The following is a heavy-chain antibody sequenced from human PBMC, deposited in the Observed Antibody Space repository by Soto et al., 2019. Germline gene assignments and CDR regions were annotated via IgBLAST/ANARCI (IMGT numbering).Heavy chain of an antibody. J-gene: IGHJ6*03. CDR2: IWYDGSNK. Sequence: QVQLVESGGGVVQPGRSLRLSCAASGFTFSSYGMHWVRQAPGKGLEWVAVIWYDGSNKYYADSVKGRFTIPRDNSKNQLYPQINSLSAEDTAVYYCARVAGVVFVDYVVRFDYYYMDVWGKGTTVTVCS. D-gene: IGHD4-17*01. CDR1: GFTFSSYG. V-gene: IGHV3-33*01. CDR3: ARVAGVVFVDYVVRFDYYYMDV.